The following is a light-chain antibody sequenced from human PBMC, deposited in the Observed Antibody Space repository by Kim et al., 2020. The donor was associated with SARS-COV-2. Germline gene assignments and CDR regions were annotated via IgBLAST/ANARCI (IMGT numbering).Light chain of an antibody. Sequence: SVSAEERATLSWWASQSIRTNLAWNKQQAGQAPRLSVHGVSARATALPGRFSGSGAGTEFTLTTSGRQSEEFAVYYCKKYNNSPYTFGQGNKLGI. CDR2: GVS. CDR3: KKYNNSPYT. V-gene: IGKV3-15*01. CDR1: QSIRTN. J-gene: IGKJ2*01.